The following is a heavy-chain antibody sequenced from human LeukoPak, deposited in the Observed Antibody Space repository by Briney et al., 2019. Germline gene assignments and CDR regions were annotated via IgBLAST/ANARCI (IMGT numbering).Heavy chain of an antibody. CDR1: GFTFDDYA. Sequence: PGGSLRLSCAASGFTFDDYAMHWVRQAPGKGLEWVSLISWDGGSTYYADSVKGRFTISRDNSKNSLYLQMNSLRAEDTALYYCAKDATLPQPPYYYYGMDVWGQGTTVTVSS. CDR2: ISWDGGST. J-gene: IGHJ6*02. CDR3: AKDATLPQPPYYYYGMDV. D-gene: IGHD1-1*01. V-gene: IGHV3-43D*03.